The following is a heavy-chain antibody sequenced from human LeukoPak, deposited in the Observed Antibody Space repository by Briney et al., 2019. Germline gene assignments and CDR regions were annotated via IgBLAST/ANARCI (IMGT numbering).Heavy chain of an antibody. D-gene: IGHD3-10*01. J-gene: IGHJ5*02. Sequence: SETLSLTCTLSGGSLSSSSYYWGWIRQPPGKGLGWLGCIYYSGSTYYNPSLKSRVTISVDTSKNQFSLKLSSVTAADTAVYYCARQGGSGSYYNGDNWFDPWGQGTLVTVSS. CDR1: GGSLSSSSYY. CDR2: IYYSGST. V-gene: IGHV4-39*01. CDR3: ARQGGSGSYYNGDNWFDP.